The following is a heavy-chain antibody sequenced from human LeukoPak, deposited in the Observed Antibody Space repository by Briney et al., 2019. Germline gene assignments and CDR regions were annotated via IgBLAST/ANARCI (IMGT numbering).Heavy chain of an antibody. D-gene: IGHD2-2*01. CDR2: INPSGGST. CDR1: GYTFTSYY. Sequence: ASVKVSCKASGYTFTSYYMHWVRQAPGQGLEWMGIINPSGGSTSYAQKFQGRVTMTRDTSTSTVYMELSSLRSEDTAVYYCARHGGGCSSTSCYSIGGMDVWGQGTTVTVS. CDR3: ARHGGGCSSTSCYSIGGMDV. J-gene: IGHJ6*02. V-gene: IGHV1-46*01.